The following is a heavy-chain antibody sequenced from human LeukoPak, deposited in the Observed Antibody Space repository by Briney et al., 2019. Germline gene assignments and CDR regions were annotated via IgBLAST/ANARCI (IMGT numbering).Heavy chain of an antibody. Sequence: GASVKVSCKASGYTFNNYGISWVRQAPGQGLEWMGWVSTYNGDTNYAQKFQGRVTMSTDTSTSTAYMEVSSLRFDDTAIYYCAKDWHILTGRNCFDPWGQGTLVTVSS. CDR3: AKDWHILTGRNCFDP. V-gene: IGHV1-18*01. CDR1: GYTFNNYG. J-gene: IGHJ5*02. D-gene: IGHD3-9*01. CDR2: VSTYNGDT.